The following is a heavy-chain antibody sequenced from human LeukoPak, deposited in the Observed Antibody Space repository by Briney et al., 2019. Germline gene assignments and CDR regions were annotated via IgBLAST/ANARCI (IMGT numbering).Heavy chain of an antibody. Sequence: KPSETLSLTCTVSRGSISSEFWSWIRQPPGKGREWIGYIHYSGSTSYNPSLKSRVTISVDTSKNQFPLKLDSVTAADTAVYYCARQAYCSGTSCYRSDYWGQGTLVTVSS. V-gene: IGHV4-59*08. CDR2: IHYSGST. J-gene: IGHJ4*02. D-gene: IGHD2-2*01. CDR1: RGSISSEF. CDR3: ARQAYCSGTSCYRSDY.